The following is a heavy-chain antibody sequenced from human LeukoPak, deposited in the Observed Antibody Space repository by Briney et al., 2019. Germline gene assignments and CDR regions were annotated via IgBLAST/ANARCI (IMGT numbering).Heavy chain of an antibody. CDR2: VSTTGGTT. D-gene: IGHD7-27*01. CDR3: ANLGQWLGS. Sequence: PGGTLRLSCAASGFTFSSYGMSWVRQAPGKGLEWVSAVSTTGGTTYYADSVKGRFTISRDNSKNTLYLQMNSLRAEDTAVYYCANLGQWLGSWGQGTLVTVSS. V-gene: IGHV3-23*01. CDR1: GFTFSSYG. J-gene: IGHJ5*01.